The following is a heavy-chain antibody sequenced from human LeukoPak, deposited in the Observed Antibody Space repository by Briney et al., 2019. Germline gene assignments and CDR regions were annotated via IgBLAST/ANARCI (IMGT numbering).Heavy chain of an antibody. D-gene: IGHD6-19*01. CDR1: GGSISSSSYY. J-gene: IGHJ3*01. V-gene: IGHV4-39*07. CDR3: AKEGTRSHSQWAFDF. CDR2: IYYSGST. Sequence: SETPSLTCTVSGGSISSSSYYWGWIRQPPGKGLEWIGSIYYSGSTYYNPSLKSRVTISVDKSKNQFSLKLSSVTAADTAVYYCAKEGTRSHSQWAFDFWGQGTMVTVSS.